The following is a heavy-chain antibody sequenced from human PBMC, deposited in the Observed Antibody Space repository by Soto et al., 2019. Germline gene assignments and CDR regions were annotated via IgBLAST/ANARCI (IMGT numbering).Heavy chain of an antibody. CDR3: GRRVVTYYYGSGKGDAFDI. CDR1: GGSISSYY. J-gene: IGHJ3*02. V-gene: IGHV4-59*01. D-gene: IGHD3-10*01. Sequence: PSETLSLTCTVSGGSISSYYWSWIRQPPGKGLEWIGYIYYSGSTNYNPSLKSRVTISVDTSKNQFSLKLSSVTAADTAVYYCGRRVVTYYYGSGKGDAFDIWGQGTMVTVSS. CDR2: IYYSGST.